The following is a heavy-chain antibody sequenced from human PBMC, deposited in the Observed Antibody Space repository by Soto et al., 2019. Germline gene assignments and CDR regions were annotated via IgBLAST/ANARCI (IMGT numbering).Heavy chain of an antibody. J-gene: IGHJ5*02. CDR1: GGSISSSSYY. D-gene: IGHD3-3*01. Sequence: SETLSLTCTVSGGSISSSSYYWGWIRQPPGKGLEWIGSIYYSGSTYYNPSLKSRVTISVDTSKNQFSLKPSSVTAADTAVYYCARQHLDFWSGYYLNWFDPWGQGTLVTVSS. V-gene: IGHV4-39*01. CDR3: ARQHLDFWSGYYLNWFDP. CDR2: IYYSGST.